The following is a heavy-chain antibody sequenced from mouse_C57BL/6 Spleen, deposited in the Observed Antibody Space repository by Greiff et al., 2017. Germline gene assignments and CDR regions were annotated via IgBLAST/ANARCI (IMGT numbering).Heavy chain of an antibody. CDR2: ISDGGSYT. J-gene: IGHJ1*03. CDR3: ARRGTSSWYFDV. Sequence: EVKLVESGGGLVKPGGSLKLSCAASGFTFSSYAMSWVRQTPEKRLEWVATISDGGSYTYYPDNVKGRFTISRDNAKNNLYLQMSHLKSEDTAMYYCARRGTSSWYFDVWGTGTTVTVSS. V-gene: IGHV5-4*03. D-gene: IGHD1-1*01. CDR1: GFTFSSYA.